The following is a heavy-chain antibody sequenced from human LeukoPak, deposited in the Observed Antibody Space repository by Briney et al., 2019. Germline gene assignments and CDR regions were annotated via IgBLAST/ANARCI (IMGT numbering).Heavy chain of an antibody. CDR1: GGTISGSSYY. Sequence: SETLSLTCTVSGGTISGSSYYWGWIRQPPGKGLEWIGSVYYSGSTYYNPSLKSRVTISVDTSKNQFSLKLSSVTAADTAVYYCARDAYDYWGQGTLVTVSS. CDR3: ARDAYDY. CDR2: VYYSGST. J-gene: IGHJ4*02. V-gene: IGHV4-39*07.